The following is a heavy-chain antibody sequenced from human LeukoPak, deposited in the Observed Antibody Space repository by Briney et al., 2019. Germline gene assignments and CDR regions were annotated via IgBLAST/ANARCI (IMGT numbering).Heavy chain of an antibody. V-gene: IGHV3-48*01. CDR2: ISSSSSTI. Sequence: QSGGSLRLSCAASGFSFSNSGMNWVRQAPGMGPEWLSYISSSSSTIYYADSVKGRFTISRDNAKNSLYLQMNSLRAEDTAVYYCARDSRWELLPDAFDIWGQGTMVTVSS. CDR1: GFSFSNSG. CDR3: ARDSRWELLPDAFDI. D-gene: IGHD1-26*01. J-gene: IGHJ3*02.